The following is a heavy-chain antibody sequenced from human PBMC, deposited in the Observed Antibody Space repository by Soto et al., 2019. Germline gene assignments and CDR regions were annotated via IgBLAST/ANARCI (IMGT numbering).Heavy chain of an antibody. CDR2: IIPIFGTA. Sequence: ASVKVSCKASGGTFSSYAISWVRQAPGQGLEWMGGIIPIFGTANYAQKFQGRVTITADESTSTAYMELSSLRSEDTAVYYCARPRYSSSWSYYYYYGMDVWGQGTTVTVSS. CDR1: GGTFSSYA. CDR3: ARPRYSSSWSYYYYYGMDV. J-gene: IGHJ6*02. V-gene: IGHV1-69*13. D-gene: IGHD6-13*01.